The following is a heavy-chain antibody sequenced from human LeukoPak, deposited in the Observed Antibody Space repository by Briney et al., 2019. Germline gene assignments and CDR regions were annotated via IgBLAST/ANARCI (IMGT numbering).Heavy chain of an antibody. CDR2: IYYSGST. Sequence: SETLSLTCTVSGGSVSSGCYHWSWIPQPPGQGLEWIGYIYYSGSTNSNPSLKSRVTISVDTSKDQFSLTLSSVTAADTAVYYCARVPYYDYIWGSWYYYYMDVWGKGTTVTVSS. D-gene: IGHD3-16*01. V-gene: IGHV4-61*01. CDR3: ARVPYYDYIWGSWYYYYMDV. CDR1: GGSVSSGCYH. J-gene: IGHJ6*03.